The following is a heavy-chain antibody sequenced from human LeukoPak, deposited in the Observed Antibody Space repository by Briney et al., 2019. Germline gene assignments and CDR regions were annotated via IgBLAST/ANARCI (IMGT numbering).Heavy chain of an antibody. D-gene: IGHD4-17*01. CDR2: INSDGSNT. V-gene: IGHV3-74*01. CDR3: TRGYGDIDY. CDR1: GLTFSSYW. J-gene: IGHJ4*02. Sequence: PGGSLRLSCAASGLTFSSYWMHWVRQAPGKGLVWVSRINSDGSNTRYADSVKGRFTIPRDNAKNTLYLQMNSLRAEDTAVYYCTRGYGDIDYWGQGTLVTVSS.